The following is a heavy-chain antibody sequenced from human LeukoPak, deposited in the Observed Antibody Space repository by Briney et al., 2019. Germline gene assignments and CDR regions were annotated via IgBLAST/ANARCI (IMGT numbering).Heavy chain of an antibody. CDR3: ARDSSGWYNY. CDR2: IYSGGST. D-gene: IGHD6-19*01. J-gene: IGHJ4*02. V-gene: IGHV3-66*01. Sequence: PGGSLRLSCAASGFTFTDHYMSWVRQAPGKGLEWVSVIYSGGSTYYADSVKGRFTISRDNSKNTLYLQMNSLRAEDTAVYYCARDSSGWYNYWGQGTLVTVSS. CDR1: GFTFTDHY.